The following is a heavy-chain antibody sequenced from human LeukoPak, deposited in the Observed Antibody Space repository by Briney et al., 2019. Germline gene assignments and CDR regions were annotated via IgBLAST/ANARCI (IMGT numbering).Heavy chain of an antibody. V-gene: IGHV3-7*01. CDR3: VRGNDYGGPHY. CDR1: GFTFSSYW. D-gene: IGHD4-23*01. CDR2: IKQDGSEK. J-gene: IGHJ4*02. Sequence: PGGSLRLSCAASGFTFSSYWMTWVRQAPGKGLEWVANIKQDGSEKHYVDSVKGRFTVSRDNAKNSLFLQMDSLRAEDTAVYYCVRGNDYGGPHYWGQGTLVTVSS.